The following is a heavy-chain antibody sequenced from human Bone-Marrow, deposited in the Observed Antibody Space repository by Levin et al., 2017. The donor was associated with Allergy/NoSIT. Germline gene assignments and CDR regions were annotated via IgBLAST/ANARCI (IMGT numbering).Heavy chain of an antibody. CDR3: ARVRDFFCSSTSCYPSAYYYGMDG. Sequence: LSLTCAASGFTFSSYAMHWVRQAPGKGLEWVAVISYDGSNKYYADSVKGRFTISRDNSKNTLYLQMNSLRAEDTAVYYCARVRDFFCSSTSCYPSAYYYGMDGWGQGTTVTVSS. CDR2: ISYDGSNK. J-gene: IGHJ6*02. CDR1: GFTFSSYA. D-gene: IGHD2-2*01. V-gene: IGHV3-30-3*01.